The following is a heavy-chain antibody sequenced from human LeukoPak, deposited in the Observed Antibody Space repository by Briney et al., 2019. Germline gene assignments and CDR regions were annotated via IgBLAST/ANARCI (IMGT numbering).Heavy chain of an antibody. Sequence: PGGSLRLSCAASGFTFSSYGMHWVRQAPGKGLEWVAFIRYDGSNKYYADSVKGRFTISRDNSKNTLYLQMNSLRAEDTAVYYCAKGSSSSAGEYFQHWGQGTLVTVSS. V-gene: IGHV3-30*02. D-gene: IGHD6-6*01. J-gene: IGHJ1*01. CDR1: GFTFSSYG. CDR3: AKGSSSSAGEYFQH. CDR2: IRYDGSNK.